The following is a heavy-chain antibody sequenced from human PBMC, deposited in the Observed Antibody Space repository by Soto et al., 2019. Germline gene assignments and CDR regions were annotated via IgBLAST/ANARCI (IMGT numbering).Heavy chain of an antibody. J-gene: IGHJ3*02. CDR3: ARVKECSSSSCYARDAFDI. V-gene: IGHV3-11*01. CDR1: GFTFSDHY. Sequence: GGSLRLSCAASGFTFSDHYMSRIRQAPGKGLEWVSYISGGTSGIYYADSVRGRFTISRDNAKNSLYLQMNSLRAEDTAVYYCARVKECSSSSCYARDAFDIWGQGTMVTVSS. CDR2: ISGGTSGI. D-gene: IGHD2-2*01.